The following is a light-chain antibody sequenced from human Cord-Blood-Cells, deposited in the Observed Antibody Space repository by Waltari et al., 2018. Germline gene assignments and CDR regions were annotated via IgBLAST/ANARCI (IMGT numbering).Light chain of an antibody. J-gene: IGKJ3*01. V-gene: IGKV1-8*01. Sequence: AIRMTQSPSSFSAYTGERVTITCRASQGMSSYLAWYQQKPGKAPKLLIYAASTLQSGVPSMFSGSGSVTDFTLTISCLQSEDFATYCCQQYYSYPFTFGPGTKVDIK. CDR1: QGMSSY. CDR2: AAS. CDR3: QQYYSYPFT.